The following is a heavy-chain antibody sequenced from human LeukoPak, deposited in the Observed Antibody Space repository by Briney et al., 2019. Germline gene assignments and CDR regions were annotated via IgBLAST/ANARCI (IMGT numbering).Heavy chain of an antibody. CDR1: GFTFSRYV. Sequence: PGGSLRLSCAASGFTFSRYVMHWVRQAPGKGLEWLAVIWYDVSNKYYADSVKGRFTISRDNFNNTLYLQMNSLRAEDTAVYYCARDVGGDRSAFDIWGQGTKVTVSS. V-gene: IGHV3-33*01. J-gene: IGHJ3*02. CDR3: ARDVGGDRSAFDI. D-gene: IGHD2-21*01. CDR2: IWYDVSNK.